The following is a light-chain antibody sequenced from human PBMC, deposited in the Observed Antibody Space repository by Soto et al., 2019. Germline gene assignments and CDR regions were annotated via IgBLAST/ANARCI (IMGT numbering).Light chain of an antibody. J-gene: IGKJ1*01. CDR1: QSVSSNS. CDR2: GAS. CDR3: QQFDRSLPSWT. V-gene: IGKV3-20*01. Sequence: ETVLTQSPGTLSLSPGERATLSCRASQSVSSNSLAWYQHIPGQAPRLLIYGASTRATGIPDRFSGNGSGTAFTLTISRLEPEDFAVYYCQQFDRSLPSWTFGQGTKVE.